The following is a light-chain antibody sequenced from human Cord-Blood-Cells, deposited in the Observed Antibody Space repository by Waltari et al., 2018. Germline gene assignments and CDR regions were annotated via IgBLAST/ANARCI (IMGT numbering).Light chain of an antibody. V-gene: IGKV1-12*01. Sequence: DIQMTQSPSSVSASVGARVTITCRASQGISSWLAWYQQKPGKSRKLLLYAASSLQSRVPSRFSGSGSGTDYTLTISSLQPEDFATYYCQRGNSFPLTFGRGTKVEIK. J-gene: IGKJ4*01. CDR1: QGISSW. CDR3: QRGNSFPLT. CDR2: AAS.